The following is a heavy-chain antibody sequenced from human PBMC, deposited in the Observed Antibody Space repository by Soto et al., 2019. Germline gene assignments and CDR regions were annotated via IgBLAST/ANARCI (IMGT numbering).Heavy chain of an antibody. Sequence: ASGKVSCKASGYTFTSYDINWVRQATGQGLEWMGWMNPSSGNTGYAQKFQGRVTMTRNTSISTAYMELSSLRSEDTAVYYCARGRWNNAAFDIWGQGTMVTVSS. CDR1: GYTFTSYD. J-gene: IGHJ3*02. D-gene: IGHD1-1*01. CDR3: ARGRWNNAAFDI. V-gene: IGHV1-8*01. CDR2: MNPSSGNT.